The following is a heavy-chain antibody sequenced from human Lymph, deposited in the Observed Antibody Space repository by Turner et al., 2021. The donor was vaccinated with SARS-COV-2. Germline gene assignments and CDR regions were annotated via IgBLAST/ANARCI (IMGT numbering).Heavy chain of an antibody. Sequence: QVQLVQSGAEVKRPGASVKVSCKASGYIFTSYYMHWVRQAPGQGLEWMGWINPNSGGTNYAQKFQGRVTMTRDTSISTAYMEVSRLRSDDTAVYYCARDTRGDYSYYYDGMDVWGQGTTVTVS. CDR1: GYIFTSYY. J-gene: IGHJ6*02. CDR3: ARDTRGDYSYYYDGMDV. CDR2: INPNSGGT. V-gene: IGHV1-2*02. D-gene: IGHD4-17*01.